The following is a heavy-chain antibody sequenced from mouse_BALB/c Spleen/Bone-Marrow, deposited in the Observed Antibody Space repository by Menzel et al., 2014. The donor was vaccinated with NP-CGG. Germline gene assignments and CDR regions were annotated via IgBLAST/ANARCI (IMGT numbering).Heavy chain of an antibody. CDR3: TRSGDEDYFDY. V-gene: IGHV1S22*01. Sequence: LQQSGSELVRPGASVKLSCKASGYTFTSYWMHWVKQRHGQGLEWIGNIYPGSGSTNYDEKFKSKGTLTVDTSSSTAYMNLSSLTSEESAVYYCTRSGDEDYFDYWGQGTTLTVSS. D-gene: IGHD3-1*01. CDR2: IYPGSGST. J-gene: IGHJ2*01. CDR1: GYTFTSYW.